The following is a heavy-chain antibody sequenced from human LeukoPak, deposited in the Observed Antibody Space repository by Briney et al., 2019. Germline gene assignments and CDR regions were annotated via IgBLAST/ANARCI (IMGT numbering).Heavy chain of an antibody. D-gene: IGHD3-10*02. CDR3: ARFVAAMFHTSSYFDY. CDR1: GFTFSRYG. Sequence: PGGSLRLSCAASGFTFSRYGMNGVRQAAGKGREWVSSIRRSSTYIYYADSVKGRFTISRDEAKNSLYLQTKSLRAEDPAVYYCARFVAAMFHTSSYFDYWGQGPLVPVSS. CDR2: IRRSSTYI. V-gene: IGHV3-21*01. J-gene: IGHJ4*02.